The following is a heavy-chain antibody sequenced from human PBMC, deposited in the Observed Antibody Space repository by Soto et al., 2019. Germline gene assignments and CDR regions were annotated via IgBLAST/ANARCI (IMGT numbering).Heavy chain of an antibody. V-gene: IGHV3-23*01. CDR3: AKDQHIWLAHDAFDI. Sequence: GGFLRLSCAASGFTFSSYAMSWVRQAPGKGLEWVSAISGSGGSTYYADSVKGRFTISRDNSKNTLYLQMNSLRAEDTAVYYCAKDQHIWLAHDAFDIWGQGTMVTVSS. CDR2: ISGSGGST. CDR1: GFTFSSYA. D-gene: IGHD3-3*02. J-gene: IGHJ3*02.